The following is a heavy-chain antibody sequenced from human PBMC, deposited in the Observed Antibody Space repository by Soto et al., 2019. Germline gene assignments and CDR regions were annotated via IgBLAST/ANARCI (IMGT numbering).Heavy chain of an antibody. J-gene: IGHJ4*02. Sequence: QVQLHESGPGLVKPSETMSLTCTVSGGSISSYYWGWMRQPPGKGLEWIGDIYYTGTTNYHPSLKSRVTIVITSKNQFSLNLSSVTAADTAVYYCAKSLFDGGGGLSADWGRGTLVTVSP. V-gene: IGHV4-59*01. D-gene: IGHD2-21*01. CDR3: AKSLFDGGGGLSAD. CDR2: IYYTGTT. CDR1: GGSISSYY.